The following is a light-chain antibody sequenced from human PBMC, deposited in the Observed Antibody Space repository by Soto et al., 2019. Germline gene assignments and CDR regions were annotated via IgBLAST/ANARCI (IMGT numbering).Light chain of an antibody. J-gene: IGKJ2*02. CDR1: QSFSSTY. CDR2: GVF. CDR3: QHYGGSPRT. Sequence: DTVLTQSPGTVSLYPGERATLSCTTSQSFSSTYLAWYQQKPGQAPRLVVYGVFNRATGIPDRFSGSGSGTDFTLTSSGLEPEDSAVYYWQHYGGSPRTFGQGTKLEI. V-gene: IGKV3-20*01.